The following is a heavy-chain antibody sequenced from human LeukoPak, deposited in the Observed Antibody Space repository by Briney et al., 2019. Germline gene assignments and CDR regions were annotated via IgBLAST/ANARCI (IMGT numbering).Heavy chain of an antibody. J-gene: IGHJ3*02. CDR1: GFTFSGSA. CDR3: TRLDVAFDI. V-gene: IGHV3-73*01. Sequence: GGSLKLSCAASGFTFSGSAMHWVRQASGKGLEWVGRIRSKANSYATAYGVSVKGRLTISRDDSKNMAYLQMNSLKTEDTAVYYCTRLDVAFDIWGQGTMVTVSS. CDR2: IRSKANSYAT.